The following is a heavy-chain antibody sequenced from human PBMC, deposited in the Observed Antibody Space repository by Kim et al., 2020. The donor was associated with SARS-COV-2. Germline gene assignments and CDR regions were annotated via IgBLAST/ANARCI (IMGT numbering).Heavy chain of an antibody. CDR1: GTSIGTYY. CDR3: ATDFSY. J-gene: IGHJ4*02. V-gene: IGHV4-4*07. CDR2: IYASGRT. Sequence: SETLSLTCTVSGTSIGTYYWTWIRQPAGKGLEWIGRIYASGRTDCNPSLQSRITLSLDTSKNQFSLNLTYVTAADTAIYYCATDFSYWGQGSLVIVSA.